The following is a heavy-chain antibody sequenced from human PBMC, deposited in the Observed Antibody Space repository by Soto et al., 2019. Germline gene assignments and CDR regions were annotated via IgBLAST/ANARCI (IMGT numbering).Heavy chain of an antibody. D-gene: IGHD3-22*01. Sequence: QVQLVESGGGVVQPGRSLRLSCAASGFTFSSYGMHWVRQAPGKGLEWVAVISYDGSNKYYADSVKGRFTISRDNSKNTLYLQMNILRAEDTAVYYCAKDQVIVVVTTPGYWGQGTLVTVSS. CDR2: ISYDGSNK. CDR3: AKDQVIVVVTTPGY. V-gene: IGHV3-30*18. CDR1: GFTFSSYG. J-gene: IGHJ4*02.